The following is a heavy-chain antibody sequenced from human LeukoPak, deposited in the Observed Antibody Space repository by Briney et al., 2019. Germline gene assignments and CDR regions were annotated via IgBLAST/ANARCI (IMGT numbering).Heavy chain of an antibody. CDR2: IYYSGST. Sequence: SETLSLTCTVSGGSISSYYWSWIRQPPGKGLEWIGYIYYSGSTNYNPSLKSRVTISVDTSKNQFSLKLSSVTAADTAVYYCARGSLRSGYWAVPYYYYGMDVWGQGTTVTVSS. J-gene: IGHJ6*02. CDR3: ARGSLRSGYWAVPYYYYGMDV. V-gene: IGHV4-59*01. CDR1: GGSISSYY. D-gene: IGHD3-22*01.